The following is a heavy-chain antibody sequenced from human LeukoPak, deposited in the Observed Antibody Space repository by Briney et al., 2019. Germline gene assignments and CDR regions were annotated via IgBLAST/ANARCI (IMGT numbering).Heavy chain of an antibody. CDR2: INPNSGGT. CDR1: GYTFTGYY. CDR3: ARDYDWNYYFDY. Sequence: ASVKVSCKASGYTFTGYYMHWVRQAPGQGLEWMGWINPNSGGTNYAQKFQGRVTMTRDTSISTAYMELSRLRSDDTAVYYCARDYDWNYYFDYWGQGTLVTVSS. D-gene: IGHD1-7*01. J-gene: IGHJ4*02. V-gene: IGHV1-2*02.